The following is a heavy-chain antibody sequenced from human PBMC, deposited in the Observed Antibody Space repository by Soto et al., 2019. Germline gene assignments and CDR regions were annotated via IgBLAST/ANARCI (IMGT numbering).Heavy chain of an antibody. CDR1: GFTFSSYG. D-gene: IGHD1-26*01. V-gene: IGHV3-33*01. CDR3: ARDSSGGSHGAFDY. CDR2: IWYDGSNK. Sequence: QVQLVESGGGVVQPGRSLRLSCAASGFTFSSYGMHWVRQAPGKGLEWVAVIWYDGSNKYYADSVKGRFTISRDNSKNTLYLQMNSLRAEDTAVYYCARDSSGGSHGAFDYWGQGTLVTVSS. J-gene: IGHJ4*02.